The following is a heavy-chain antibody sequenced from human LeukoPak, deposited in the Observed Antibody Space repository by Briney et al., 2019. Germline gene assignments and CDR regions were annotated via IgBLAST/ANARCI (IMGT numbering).Heavy chain of an antibody. CDR1: GYSITSYW. V-gene: IGHV5-51*01. CDR3: ARLYALGYCSSTSCYASVYWFDP. Sequence: GESLKISCKGSGYSITSYWIGWVRQMPGKGLEWMGIIYPGDSDTRYSPSFQGQVTISADKSISTAYLQWSSLKASDTAMYYCARLYALGYCSSTSCYASVYWFDPWGQGTLVTVSS. D-gene: IGHD2-2*01. J-gene: IGHJ5*02. CDR2: IYPGDSDT.